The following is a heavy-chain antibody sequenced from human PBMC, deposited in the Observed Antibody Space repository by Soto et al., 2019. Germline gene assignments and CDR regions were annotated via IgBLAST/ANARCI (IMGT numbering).Heavy chain of an antibody. V-gene: IGHV3-23*01. CDR2: ISGSVGST. J-gene: IGHJ4*02. D-gene: IGHD6-13*01. CDR1: GFRFSSYA. CDR3: AKDGGSSWVPEGFAY. Sequence: GGSLRLSCAASGFRFSSYAMSWLRQAPGEGLEWVSGISGSVGSTYYADSVKGRFTISRDNSKNTLFLQMNSLRAEDTAVYYCAKDGGSSWVPEGFAYWGQGILVTVSS.